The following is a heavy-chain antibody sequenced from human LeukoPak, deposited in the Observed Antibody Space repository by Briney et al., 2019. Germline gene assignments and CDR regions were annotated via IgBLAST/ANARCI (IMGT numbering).Heavy chain of an antibody. D-gene: IGHD4-17*01. V-gene: IGHV3-23*01. Sequence: GGSLRISCAASGFTFSSYAMSWVRQAPGKGLEWVSAISGSGGSTYYADSVKGRFNISRDSSKNTLYLQMNSLRAEDTAVYYCAKDQDYGDCGTYYYYGMDVRGQGTTVTVSS. CDR1: GFTFSSYA. CDR2: ISGSGGST. CDR3: AKDQDYGDCGTYYYYGMDV. J-gene: IGHJ6*02.